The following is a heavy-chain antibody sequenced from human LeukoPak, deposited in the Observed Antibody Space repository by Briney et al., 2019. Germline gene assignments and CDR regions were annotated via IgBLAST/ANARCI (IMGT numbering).Heavy chain of an antibody. V-gene: IGHV3-74*01. CDR3: ARFIWFGELLSYFDY. D-gene: IGHD3-10*01. J-gene: IGHJ4*02. CDR1: GFTFSSYW. Sequence: QTGGSLRLSCAASGFTFSSYWMHWVRQAPGKGLVWVSRINSDGSSTSYADSVKGRFTISRDNAKNSLYLQMNSLRAEDTAVYYCARFIWFGELLSYFDYWGQGTLVTVSS. CDR2: INSDGSST.